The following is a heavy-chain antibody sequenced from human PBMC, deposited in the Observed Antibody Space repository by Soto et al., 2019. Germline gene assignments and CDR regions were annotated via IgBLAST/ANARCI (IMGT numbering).Heavy chain of an antibody. D-gene: IGHD4-4*01. V-gene: IGHV4-31*01. CDR2: IYYSGRT. CDR1: GGSISSGGYY. J-gene: IGHJ6*02. Sequence: QVQLQESGPGLVKPSQTLSLTCTVSGGSISSGGYYWSWIRQHPGKGLEWIGYIYYSGRTYYNPSLKSLVTIPVNSPKNQFSLKLSSVTAADTAVYYCARANVGTTANYYGMDVWGQGTTVTVSS. CDR3: ARANVGTTANYYGMDV.